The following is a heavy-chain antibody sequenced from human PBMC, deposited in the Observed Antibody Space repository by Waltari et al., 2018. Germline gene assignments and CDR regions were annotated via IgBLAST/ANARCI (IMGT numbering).Heavy chain of an antibody. CDR3: AKEMGSGYGAFDI. J-gene: IGHJ3*02. CDR1: GFTFSSYA. D-gene: IGHD5-12*01. CDR2: IMGRGGST. Sequence: EVQLVESGGGLVQPGGSLRLSCAASGFTFSSYAMSWVRQAPGKGRGWVSAIMGRGGSTYYADSVKGRFTISRDNSKNTLYLQMNSLRAEDTAVYYCAKEMGSGYGAFDIWGQGTMVTVPS. V-gene: IGHV3-23*04.